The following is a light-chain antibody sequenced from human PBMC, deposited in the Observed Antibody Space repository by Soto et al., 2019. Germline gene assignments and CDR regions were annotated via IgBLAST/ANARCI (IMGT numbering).Light chain of an antibody. Sequence: DIQMTQSPSTRSASVGDRVTITCRASQSISSWLAWYQQKPGKAPKLLIYKASSLESGVPSRFSGSGSGTEFTLTISSLQPDDFATYYCQQYNSYSWTFGQGTKVDI. CDR3: QQYNSYSWT. CDR2: KAS. J-gene: IGKJ1*01. CDR1: QSISSW. V-gene: IGKV1-5*03.